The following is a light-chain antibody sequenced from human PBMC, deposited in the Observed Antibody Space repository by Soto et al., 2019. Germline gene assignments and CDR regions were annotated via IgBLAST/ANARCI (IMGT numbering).Light chain of an antibody. CDR1: QSVSSY. CDR3: QQRSNCPLT. J-gene: IGKJ4*01. Sequence: IHPHATLSLTREDRATLSCMSSQSVSSYLAWYQQKPGQAPRLLIYDASNRATGIPARFSGSGSGTDFTLTISSLEPEDFAVYYCQQRSNCPLTFGGGSIVDVK. V-gene: IGKV3-11*01. CDR2: DAS.